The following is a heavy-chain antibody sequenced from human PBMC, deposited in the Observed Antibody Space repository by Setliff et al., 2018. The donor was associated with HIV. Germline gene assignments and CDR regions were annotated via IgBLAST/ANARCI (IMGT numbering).Heavy chain of an antibody. J-gene: IGHJ4*02. CDR3: ARGRGVIKEKPFDE. CDR1: GGSISSSSYY. V-gene: IGHV4-39*07. Sequence: SETLSLTCTVSGGSISSSSYYWGWFRQPPGKGLEWIGAIYYTENTYYNPSLKSRVTMSVDTSKNQFSLNLSSATAADTAVYYCARGRGVIKEKPFDEWGQGTLVTVSS. CDR2: IYYTENT. D-gene: IGHD3-10*01.